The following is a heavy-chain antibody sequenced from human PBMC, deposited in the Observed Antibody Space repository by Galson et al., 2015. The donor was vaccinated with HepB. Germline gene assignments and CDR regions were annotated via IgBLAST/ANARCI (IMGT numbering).Heavy chain of an antibody. CDR3: AREKIVGAYVGKDY. Sequence: SLRLSCAASGLTFSNYGMHWVRQAPGKGLEWVAVIWNDGSNKYYADSVKGRFTISRDNAKNTLYLQMNSLRVADTAVYYCAREKIVGAYVGKDYWGQGTLVTVSS. D-gene: IGHD1-26*01. CDR1: GLTFSNYG. V-gene: IGHV3-33*01. CDR2: IWNDGSNK. J-gene: IGHJ4*02.